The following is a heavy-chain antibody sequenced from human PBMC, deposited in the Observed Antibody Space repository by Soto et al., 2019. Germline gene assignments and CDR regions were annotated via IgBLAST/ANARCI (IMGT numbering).Heavy chain of an antibody. J-gene: IGHJ6*02. CDR1: GYSFTSYW. V-gene: IGHV5-51*01. D-gene: IGHD3-22*01. Sequence: PGESLKISCKGSGYSFTSYWIGWVRQMPGKGLEWMGIIYPGDSDTRYSPSFQGQVTISADKSISTAYLQWSSLKASDTAMYYCARFHYDDSSGYYYYYGMDVWGQGTTDTVSS. CDR2: IYPGDSDT. CDR3: ARFHYDDSSGYYYYYGMDV.